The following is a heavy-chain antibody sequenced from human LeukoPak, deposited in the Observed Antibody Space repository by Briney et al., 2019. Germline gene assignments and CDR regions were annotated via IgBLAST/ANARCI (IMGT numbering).Heavy chain of an antibody. Sequence: PSETLSLTCTVSGYSISSGYYWGWIRQPPGKGLEWIGSIYHSGSTYYNPSLKSRVTISVDTSKNQFSLKLSSVTAADTAVYYCARRLYHGGVAYYYYYMDVWGKGTTVTVSS. D-gene: IGHD3-3*01. CDR1: GYSISSGYY. CDR3: ARRLYHGGVAYYYYYMDV. J-gene: IGHJ6*03. V-gene: IGHV4-38-2*02. CDR2: IYHSGST.